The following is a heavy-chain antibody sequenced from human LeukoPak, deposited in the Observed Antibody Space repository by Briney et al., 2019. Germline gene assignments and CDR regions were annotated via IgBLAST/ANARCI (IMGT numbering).Heavy chain of an antibody. Sequence: SETLSLTCTVSDFSISRGYYWGWIRQPPRKGLECIGTIYHSGTTYYSPSLKTRVTISVDTSKNRFSLKLSSVTAADTAVYYCARGLNNRKSGRRFDVFEIWGQGTMVTVSS. D-gene: IGHD1-14*01. CDR1: DFSISRGYY. CDR2: IYHSGTT. V-gene: IGHV4-38-2*02. J-gene: IGHJ3*02. CDR3: ARGLNNRKSGRRFDVFEI.